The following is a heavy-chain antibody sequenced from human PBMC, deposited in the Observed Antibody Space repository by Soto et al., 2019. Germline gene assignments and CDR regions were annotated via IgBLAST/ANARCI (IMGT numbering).Heavy chain of an antibody. CDR3: AADPQLPGIAAAGPWAYYFDY. D-gene: IGHD6-13*01. J-gene: IGHJ4*02. V-gene: IGHV1-58*02. Sequence: GASVKVSCKASGFTFTSSAMQWVRQARGQRLEWIGWIVVGSGNTNYAQKFQERVTITRDMSTSTAYMELSSLRSEDTAVYYCAADPQLPGIAAAGPWAYYFDYWGQGTLVTVSS. CDR2: IVVGSGNT. CDR1: GFTFTSSA.